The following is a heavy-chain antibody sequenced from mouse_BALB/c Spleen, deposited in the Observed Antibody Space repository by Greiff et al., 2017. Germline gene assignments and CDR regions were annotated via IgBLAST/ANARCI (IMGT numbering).Heavy chain of an antibody. V-gene: IGHV1-87*01. D-gene: IGHD2-4*01. CDR2: IYPGDGDT. J-gene: IGHJ3*01. CDR1: GYTFPSYW. CDR3: ARGGYDYDVPY. Sequence: QVQLQQSGAELARPGASVKLSCKASGYTFPSYWMQWVKQRPGQGLEWIGAIYPGDGDTRYTQKFKGKATLTADKSSSTAYMQLSSLASEDSAVYYCARGGYDYDVPYWGQGTLVTVSA.